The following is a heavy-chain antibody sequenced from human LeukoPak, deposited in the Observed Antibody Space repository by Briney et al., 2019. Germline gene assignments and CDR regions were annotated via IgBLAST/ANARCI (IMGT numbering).Heavy chain of an antibody. D-gene: IGHD5-18*01. CDR1: GYTFTGYY. V-gene: IGHV1-2*02. Sequence: ASVKVSCKASGYTFTGYYMHWVRQAPGQGLEWMGWINPNSGGTNYAQKFQGRVTMTRDTSISTAYMELSRLRSDDTAVYYCARGLHSYGYGWFDPWGQGTLVTVSS. CDR3: ARGLHSYGYGWFDP. J-gene: IGHJ5*02. CDR2: INPNSGGT.